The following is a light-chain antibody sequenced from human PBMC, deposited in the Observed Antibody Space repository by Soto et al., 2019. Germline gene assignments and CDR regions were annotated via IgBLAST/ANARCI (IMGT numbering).Light chain of an antibody. J-gene: IGKJ1*01. CDR1: QGISTC. CDR2: AAS. Sequence: DIQMTQSPSALSASVGDRVTITCRASQGISTCLAWFQQKPGKVPKRLIYAASSLQSGVPSRFSGSGSGTEFSPPISSIQPQDFATYYCLQHNSYPLAFGQGTKVEIK. V-gene: IGKV1-17*03. CDR3: LQHNSYPLA.